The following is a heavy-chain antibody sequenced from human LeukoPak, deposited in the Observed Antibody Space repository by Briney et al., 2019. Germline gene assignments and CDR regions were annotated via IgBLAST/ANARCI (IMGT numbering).Heavy chain of an antibody. CDR3: AGSLVVPAAHFDY. CDR1: GFTFSSYS. CDR2: ISSSSSYI. V-gene: IGHV3-21*01. J-gene: IGHJ4*02. D-gene: IGHD2-2*01. Sequence: PGGSLRLSCAASGFTFSSYSMNWVRQAPGQGLEWVSSISSSSSYIYYADSVKGRFTISRDNSKNTLYLQMNSLRAEDTAVYYCAGSLVVPAAHFDYWGQGTLVTVSS.